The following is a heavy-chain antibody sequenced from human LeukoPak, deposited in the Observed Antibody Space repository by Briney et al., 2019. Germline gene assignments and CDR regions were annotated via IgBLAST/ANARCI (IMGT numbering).Heavy chain of an antibody. V-gene: IGHV3-48*03. CDR1: GFTFSSYE. CDR3: VRETTYYYGSRTYNWFDP. Sequence: GGSLRLSCAASGFTFSSYEMNWVRQAPGKGLEWVSYISSSGSTIYYADSVKGRFTISRDNAKNSLYLQMNSLRAEDTAVYYCVRETTYYYGSRTYNWFDPWGQGTLVTVSS. CDR2: ISSSGSTI. J-gene: IGHJ5*02. D-gene: IGHD3-10*01.